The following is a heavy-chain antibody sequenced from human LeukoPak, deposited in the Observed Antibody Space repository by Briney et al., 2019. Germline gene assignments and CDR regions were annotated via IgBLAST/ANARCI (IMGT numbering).Heavy chain of an antibody. J-gene: IGHJ5*02. V-gene: IGHV3-23*01. CDR2: ISGSGGST. D-gene: IGHD4-17*01. Sequence: PGGTLRLSCAASGFTFSNYAMSWVRQAPGKGLEWVSAISGSGGSTYYADSVKGRFTISRDNSKNTLYLQMNSLRAEDTAVYYCAKDRTVTTPLKWFDPWGQGTLVTVSS. CDR3: AKDRTVTTPLKWFDP. CDR1: GFTFSNYA.